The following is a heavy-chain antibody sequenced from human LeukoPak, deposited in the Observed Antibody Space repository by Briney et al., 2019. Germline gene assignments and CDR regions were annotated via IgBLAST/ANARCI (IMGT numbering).Heavy chain of an antibody. CDR2: IYYSGST. CDR1: GGSISSYY. D-gene: IGHD5-18*01. CDR3: ARGDTAMPIGDY. Sequence: PSQTLSLTCTVSGGSISSYYWSWIRQPPGKGLEWIGYIYYSGSTNYNPSLKSRVTISVDTSKNQFSLKLSSVTAADTDVYYCARGDTAMPIGDYWGQGTLVAVSS. J-gene: IGHJ4*02. V-gene: IGHV4-59*01.